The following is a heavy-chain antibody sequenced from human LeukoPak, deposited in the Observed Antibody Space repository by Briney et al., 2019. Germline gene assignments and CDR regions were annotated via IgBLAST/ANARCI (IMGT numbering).Heavy chain of an antibody. D-gene: IGHD3-22*01. CDR2: IIPIFGTA. CDR3: AVVNDSSGYYFDAFDI. J-gene: IGHJ3*02. CDR1: GGTFSSYA. Sequence: GASVKVSCKASGGTFSSYAISWVRQAPGQGLEWMGGIIPIFGTANYAQKFQGRVTITADESTSTAYMELSRLRSDDTAVYYCAVVNDSSGYYFDAFDIWGQGTMVTVSS. V-gene: IGHV1-69*13.